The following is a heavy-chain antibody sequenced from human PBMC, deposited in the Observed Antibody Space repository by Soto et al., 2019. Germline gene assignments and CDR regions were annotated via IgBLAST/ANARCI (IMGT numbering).Heavy chain of an antibody. V-gene: IGHV4-34*02. CDR1: GGAFSGYY. Sequence: QVQLQQWGAGMLKPSETLSLTCAVYGGAFSGYYWTWVRQTPGKGLEWIGEKEHGGSTTYNPSLQSRVSISLDLVRKQVPLQLTSVTAADSATYYCARGHIVSSNFYFMEVWGKGTTVTVSS. J-gene: IGHJ6*03. CDR2: KEHGGST. CDR3: ARGHIVSSNFYFMEV. D-gene: IGHD3-16*02.